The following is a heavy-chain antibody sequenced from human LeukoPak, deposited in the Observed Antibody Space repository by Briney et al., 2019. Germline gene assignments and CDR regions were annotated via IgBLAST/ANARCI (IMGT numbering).Heavy chain of an antibody. CDR1: GYTLTELS. D-gene: IGHD2-2*02. J-gene: IGHJ6*02. Sequence: GASVKVSCKVSGYTLTELSMHWVRQAPGKGLEWMGGFDPEDGETIYAQKFQGRVTMTEDTSTDTAYMEPSSLRSEDTAVYYCATRSHPLYAVKTFYYYYGMDVWGQGTTVTVSS. CDR3: ATRSHPLYAVKTFYYYYGMDV. CDR2: FDPEDGET. V-gene: IGHV1-24*01.